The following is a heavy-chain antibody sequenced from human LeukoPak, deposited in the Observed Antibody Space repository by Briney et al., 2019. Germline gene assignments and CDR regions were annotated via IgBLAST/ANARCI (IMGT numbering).Heavy chain of an antibody. CDR2: ISGSGGSI. Sequence: GGSLRLSCAASGFTFSRYAMNWVRQAPGMGLEWVSVISGSGGSIYYADSVKGRFTISRDNFKNTLYLQMNSLRVEDTAVYYCAKLGSELWGQGTLVTVSS. D-gene: IGHD6-19*01. J-gene: IGHJ4*02. CDR1: GFTFSRYA. CDR3: AKLGSEL. V-gene: IGHV3-23*01.